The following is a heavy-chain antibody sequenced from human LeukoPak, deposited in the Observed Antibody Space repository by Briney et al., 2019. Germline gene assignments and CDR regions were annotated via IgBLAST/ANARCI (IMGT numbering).Heavy chain of an antibody. J-gene: IGHJ4*02. CDR2: ISYDGSNK. Sequence: GRSLRLSCAASGFTFSSYAMHWVRQAPGKGLEWVAVISYDGSNKYYADSVKGRFTISRDNSKNTLYLQMNSLRAEDTAVYYCARELYRGNDYWGQGTLVTVSS. D-gene: IGHD2-2*02. CDR3: ARELYRGNDY. CDR1: GFTFSSYA. V-gene: IGHV3-30-3*01.